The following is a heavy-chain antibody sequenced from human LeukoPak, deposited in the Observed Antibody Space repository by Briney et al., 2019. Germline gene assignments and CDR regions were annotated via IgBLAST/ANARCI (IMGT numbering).Heavy chain of an antibody. CDR2: ISGSGGST. D-gene: IGHD1-26*01. V-gene: IGHV3-23*01. Sequence: GGSLRLSCAASGFTFSSYAMSWVRQAPGKGLEWVSAISGSGGSTYYADSVKGRFTISKDNAKNSLYLQMSSLRAEDTAVYYCASGGGSYYYYYMDVWGKGTTVTVSS. CDR1: GFTFSSYA. J-gene: IGHJ6*03. CDR3: ASGGGSYYYYYMDV.